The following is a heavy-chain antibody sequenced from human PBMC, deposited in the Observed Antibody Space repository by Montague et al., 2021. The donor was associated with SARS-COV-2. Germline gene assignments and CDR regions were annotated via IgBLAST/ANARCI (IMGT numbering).Heavy chain of an antibody. CDR2: IYYSGST. CDR1: GGPISTYY. J-gene: IGHJ3*02. V-gene: IGHV4-59*12. D-gene: IGHD3-10*01. CDR3: AREDSTTVRGVNRWAFDI. Sequence: SETLSLTCTVSGGPISTYYWSWIRQPPGKGLEWIGYIYYSGSTNYYPSLKSRVTISVDTSKNQFSLKLSSVTAADTAVYYCAREDSTTVRGVNRWAFDIWGQGTMVTVSS.